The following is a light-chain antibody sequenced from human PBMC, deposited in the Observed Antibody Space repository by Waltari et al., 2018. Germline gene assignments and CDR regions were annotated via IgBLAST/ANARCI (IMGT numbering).Light chain of an antibody. CDR1: QDIKGW. Sequence: DIQMTQSPSSVSASVGDRVTITCRASQDIKGWLAWYQQKPGKAPKLLIYAASSLQSGLPSRFSCYGSATSVTLTIRSLQSEDFATYYCQQAYSFPPTFGQGTKVEIK. CDR3: QQAYSFPPT. J-gene: IGKJ1*01. CDR2: AAS. V-gene: IGKV1-12*01.